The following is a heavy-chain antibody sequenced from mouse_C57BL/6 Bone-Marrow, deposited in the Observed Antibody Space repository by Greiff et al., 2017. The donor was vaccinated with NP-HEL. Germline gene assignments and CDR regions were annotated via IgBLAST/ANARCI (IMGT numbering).Heavy chain of an antibody. D-gene: IGHD6-2*01. CDR1: GFNIKDDY. Sequence: VQLKQSGAELVRPGASVKLSCTASGFNIKDDYMHWVKQRPEQGLEWIGWIDPENGDTEYASKFQGKATITADTSSNTAYLKLSSLTSEDTAVYYCTTWGSLWYFDYWGQGTTLKVSS. CDR3: TTWGSLWYFDY. V-gene: IGHV14-4*01. CDR2: IDPENGDT. J-gene: IGHJ2*01.